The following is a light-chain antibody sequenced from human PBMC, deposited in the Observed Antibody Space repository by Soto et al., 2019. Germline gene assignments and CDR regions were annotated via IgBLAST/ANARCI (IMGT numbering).Light chain of an antibody. J-gene: IGKJ1*01. V-gene: IGKV3-15*01. CDR3: QQDRDWPQT. CDR1: QRVGSN. CDR2: GAG. Sequence: VLTQLPVTLFVPSWTRAPPLGAASQRVGSNLAWCQQKPGRAPRLLIYGAGARATGIPDTFSGSGSETAFTLTISSLQSDDFAVYYCQQDRDWPQTFGQGTKVDIK.